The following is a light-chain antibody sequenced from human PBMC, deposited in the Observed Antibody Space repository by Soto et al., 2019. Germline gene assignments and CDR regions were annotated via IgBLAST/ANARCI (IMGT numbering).Light chain of an antibody. J-gene: IGLJ1*01. CDR2: DVS. CDR1: SGDVGGFTS. CDR3: YSSAGSFTYV. V-gene: IGLV2-11*01. Sequence: QSALPQPRSVSGSPGQSVTISCTGSSGDVGGFTSVSWFQQYPGTTPKLIIYDVSKRPSGVPDRFSGSRSGNTASLTISGLQAEDEADYYCYSSAGSFTYVFGTGTKVTVL.